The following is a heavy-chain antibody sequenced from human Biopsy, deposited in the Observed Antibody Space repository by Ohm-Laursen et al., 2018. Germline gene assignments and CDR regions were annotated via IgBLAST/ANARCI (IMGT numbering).Heavy chain of an antibody. J-gene: IGHJ6*02. D-gene: IGHD2/OR15-2a*01. CDR1: GGSISSDY. CDR2: IYYSGST. Sequence: SETLSLTCSVSGGSISSDYWSWIRQSPGKGPEWIGYIYYSGSTNYNPSPKSRVTISVDTSKNQFSLRLNSVTAADTAVYYCARATNSTGWPYYYFYGMDVWGQGTTVTVSS. V-gene: IGHV4-59*01. CDR3: ARATNSTGWPYYYFYGMDV.